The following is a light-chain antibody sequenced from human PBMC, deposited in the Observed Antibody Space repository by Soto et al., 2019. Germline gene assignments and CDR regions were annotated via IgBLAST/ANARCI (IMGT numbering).Light chain of an antibody. Sequence: AIRMTQSPSTFSASPGDRATITCRASQGISSYLAWYQQKPGKAPKLLIYAASTWPSGVPSRFSGSGSGTDFTLTISCLQSEDFAVYYCQQYNSYPRTFGQGTKLEIK. CDR2: AAS. V-gene: IGKV1-8*01. CDR3: QQYNSYPRT. J-gene: IGKJ2*01. CDR1: QGISSY.